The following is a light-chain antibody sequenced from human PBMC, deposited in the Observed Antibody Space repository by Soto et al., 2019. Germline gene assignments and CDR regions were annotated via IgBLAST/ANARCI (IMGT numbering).Light chain of an antibody. CDR1: SRDVDAYDF. V-gene: IGLV2-11*01. J-gene: IGLJ1*01. CDR2: EVS. CDR3: CSFAGSFYV. Sequence: QSALTQPRSVSGSPGQSVAISCTGTSRDVDAYDFVSWYQHHPGKAPKLIISEVSKRPSGVSHRFSGSKSGNTASLTISGLQAEDEDDYFCCSFAGSFYVLGTGTKVT.